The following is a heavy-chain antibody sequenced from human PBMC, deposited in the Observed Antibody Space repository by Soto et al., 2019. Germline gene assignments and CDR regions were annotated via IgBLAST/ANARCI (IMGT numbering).Heavy chain of an antibody. Sequence: PGGSLRLSCAASGFTFSSYGMHWVRQAPGKGLEWVAVISYDGSNKYYADSVKGRFTISRDNSKNTLYLQMNSLRAEDTAVYYCARDSLSIAVAGNRIDYWGQGTLVTVSS. D-gene: IGHD6-19*01. CDR2: ISYDGSNK. CDR1: GFTFSSYG. V-gene: IGHV3-30*03. J-gene: IGHJ4*02. CDR3: ARDSLSIAVAGNRIDY.